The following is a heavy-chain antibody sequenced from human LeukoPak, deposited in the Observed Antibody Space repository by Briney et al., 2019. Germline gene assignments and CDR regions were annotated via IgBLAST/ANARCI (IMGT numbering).Heavy chain of an antibody. V-gene: IGHV3-30*02. J-gene: IGHJ4*02. D-gene: IGHD6-13*01. CDR2: IRYDGGET. Sequence: GGSLRLSCAASGFTFNRRGMHWVRQAPGKGREWVAFIRYDGGETFYADFVKGRFTISRDNSKNTLYVQMNRLRAEDTGVYYCAKASRSTYDSSWLYYFDSWGQGTLVTVSS. CDR1: GFTFNRRG. CDR3: AKASRSTYDSSWLYYFDS.